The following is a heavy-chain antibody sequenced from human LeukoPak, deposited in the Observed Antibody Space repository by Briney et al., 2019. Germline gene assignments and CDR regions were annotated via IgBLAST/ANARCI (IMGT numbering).Heavy chain of an antibody. Sequence: ASVKVSCKASGYTFTSYYMHWVRQAPGQGLEWVGIINPSGDPTTYAQKFQGRVTMTSDMSTSIVYIELSSLRSEDTAVYYCARSSGYYSSLFYMHVWGKGTTVTVSS. CDR1: GYTFTSYY. D-gene: IGHD3-22*01. CDR2: INPSGDPT. V-gene: IGHV1-46*01. J-gene: IGHJ6*03. CDR3: ARSSGYYSSLFYMHV.